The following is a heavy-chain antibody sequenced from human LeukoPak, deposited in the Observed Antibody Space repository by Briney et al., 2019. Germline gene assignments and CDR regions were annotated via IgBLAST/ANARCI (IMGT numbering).Heavy chain of an antibody. J-gene: IGHJ4*02. D-gene: IGHD3-3*01. Sequence: GGSLRLSCAASGFTFSSYAMSWVRQAPGKGLEWVSAISGSCGSTYYADSVKGRFTISRDNSKNTLYLQMNSLRAEDTAVYYCAKDEHITIFGGPLDYWGQGTLVTVSS. CDR2: ISGSCGST. V-gene: IGHV3-23*01. CDR3: AKDEHITIFGGPLDY. CDR1: GFTFSSYA.